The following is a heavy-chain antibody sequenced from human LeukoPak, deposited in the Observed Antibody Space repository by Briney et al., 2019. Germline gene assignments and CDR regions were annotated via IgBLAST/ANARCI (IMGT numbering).Heavy chain of an antibody. CDR1: GFTFSSYA. Sequence: GGSLRLSCSASGFTFSSYAMHWVRQAPGKGLEYVSAISSNGGSTYYADSVKGRFTISRDSPKRTLYLQMNSLRAEDTAMYYCARESWSDSVAFDIWGLGTMVIVSS. V-gene: IGHV3-64*04. D-gene: IGHD3-3*01. CDR2: ISSNGGST. J-gene: IGHJ3*02. CDR3: ARESWSDSVAFDI.